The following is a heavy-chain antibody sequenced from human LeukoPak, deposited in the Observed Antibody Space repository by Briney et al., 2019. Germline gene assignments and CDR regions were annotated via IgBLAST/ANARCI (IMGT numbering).Heavy chain of an antibody. CDR3: AREGRYCSGGSCSNWFDP. CDR2: IDSISSTI. V-gene: IGHV3-48*01. CDR1: GFTFRSYS. D-gene: IGHD2-15*01. Sequence: GGSLRLSCAASGFTFRSYSMNWVRQAPGKGLEWISYIDSISSTIYYADSVKGRFTISRDNAKNSLYLQMNSLRAEDTAVYYCAREGRYCSGGSCSNWFDPWGQGTLVTVSS. J-gene: IGHJ5*02.